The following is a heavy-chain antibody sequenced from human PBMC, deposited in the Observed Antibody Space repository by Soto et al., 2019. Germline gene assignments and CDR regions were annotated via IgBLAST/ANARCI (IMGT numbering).Heavy chain of an antibody. CDR3: ARDVPYYYDSSGYYYVEAFDI. CDR1: GFTFDDYG. Sequence: PGGSLILSCAASGFTFDDYGMSWVRQAPGKGLEWVSGINWNGGSTGYADSVKGRFTISRDNAKNSLYLQMNSLRAEDTALYYCARDVPYYYDSSGYYYVEAFDIWGQGTMVTVSS. V-gene: IGHV3-20*04. D-gene: IGHD3-22*01. J-gene: IGHJ3*02. CDR2: INWNGGST.